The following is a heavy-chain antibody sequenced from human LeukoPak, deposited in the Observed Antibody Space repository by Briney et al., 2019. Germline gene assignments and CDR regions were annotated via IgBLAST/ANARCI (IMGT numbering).Heavy chain of an antibody. CDR1: GYSFTSYW. D-gene: IGHD3-10*01. J-gene: IGHJ4*02. CDR2: IDPSDSYT. V-gene: IGHV5-10-1*01. Sequence: GESLKISCKGSGYSFTSYWISWVRQMPGKGLEWMGRIDPSDSYTNYSPSFQGHVTISADKSISTAYLQWSSLKASDTAMYYCARQEGTYYYGSGSSTDYWGQGTLVTVSP. CDR3: ARQEGTYYYGSGSSTDY.